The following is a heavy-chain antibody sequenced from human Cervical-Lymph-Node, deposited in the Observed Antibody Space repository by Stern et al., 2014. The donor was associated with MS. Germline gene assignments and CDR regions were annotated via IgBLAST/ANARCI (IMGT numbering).Heavy chain of an antibody. CDR2: ISWDDDK. J-gene: IGHJ5*02. CDR3: AYRLSFEFWNGYTDANYFGP. V-gene: IGHV2-5*02. CDR1: GFSLTTSGVG. Sequence: QITLKESGPTLVKPTQTLTLTCTFSGFSLTTSGVGLGWIRQPPGKALEWVALISWDDDKRYSPSLKTRVTISKDTSRNQVVLTMINMDPVDTGTYFCAYRLSFEFWNGYTDANYFGPWGQGIPVTVSS. D-gene: IGHD3-3*01.